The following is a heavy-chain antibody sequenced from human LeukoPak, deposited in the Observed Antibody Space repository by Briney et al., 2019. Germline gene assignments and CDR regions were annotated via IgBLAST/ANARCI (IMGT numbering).Heavy chain of an antibody. Sequence: GGSLRLSCVASGFTFKNCAMSWVRQAPGKGLEWVSGINYSGGHKYYADSVKGRFTISRDSSKNTLSLQMNSLTTEDTAVYYCAKDDSMTRDHFDYWGQGTLVTVSS. D-gene: IGHD4-11*01. CDR1: GFTFKNCA. V-gene: IGHV3-23*01. J-gene: IGHJ4*02. CDR2: INYSGGHK. CDR3: AKDDSMTRDHFDY.